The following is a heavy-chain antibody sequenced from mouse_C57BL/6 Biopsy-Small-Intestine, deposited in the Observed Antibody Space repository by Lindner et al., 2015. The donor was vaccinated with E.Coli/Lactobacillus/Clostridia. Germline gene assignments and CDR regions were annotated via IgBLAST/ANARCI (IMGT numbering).Heavy chain of an antibody. J-gene: IGHJ4*01. CDR1: GFTFSSYG. Sequence: VQLQESGGDLVKPGGSLKLSCAASGFTFSSYGMSWVRQTPDKRLEWVATISTGGSYTYYPDSVKGRFTISRDNAKSTLYLQMSSLKSEDTAMYYCARQLYNNYVFYYALDYWGQGTSVTVSS. CDR2: ISTGGSYT. D-gene: IGHD2-5*01. CDR3: ARQLYNNYVFYYALDY. V-gene: IGHV5-6*01.